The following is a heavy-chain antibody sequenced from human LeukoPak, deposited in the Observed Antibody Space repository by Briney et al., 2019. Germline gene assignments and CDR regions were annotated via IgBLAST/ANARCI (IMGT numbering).Heavy chain of an antibody. J-gene: IGHJ3*02. CDR2: TLYRSKWNN. D-gene: IGHD5-12*01. Sequence: SQTLSLTCAISGDSVSSKSAAWNWIRPSPSRGLEWLGRTLYRSKWNNDYAVSVRSRLTIKPDTSKNQFSLQLNSVTPEDTAVYYCAGLATNDGLDIWGQGTMVTVSS. CDR3: AGLATNDGLDI. CDR1: GDSVSSKSAA. V-gene: IGHV6-1*01.